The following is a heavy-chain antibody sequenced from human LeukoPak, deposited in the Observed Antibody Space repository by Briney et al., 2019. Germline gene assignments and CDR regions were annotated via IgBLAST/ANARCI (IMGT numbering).Heavy chain of an antibody. V-gene: IGHV3-30*18. J-gene: IGHJ4*02. CDR2: ISYDGNNK. Sequence: GGSLRLSCAASGFTFDKYGMSWVRQAPGKGLEWVAVISYDGNNKYYADSVKGRFTISRDNSKNTLYLQMNSLRAEDTAVYYCAKGALVATIGGYFDYWGQGTLVTVSS. D-gene: IGHD5-12*01. CDR1: GFTFDKYG. CDR3: AKGALVATIGGYFDY.